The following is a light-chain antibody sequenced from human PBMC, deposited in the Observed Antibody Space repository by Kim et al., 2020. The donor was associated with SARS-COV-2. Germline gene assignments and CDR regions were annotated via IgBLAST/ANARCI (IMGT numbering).Light chain of an antibody. CDR1: TGSVTRDDY. CDR3: LLYYGGALF. Sequence: QAVVTQEPSLTVSPGGTVTLTCASGTGSVTRDDYPNWFQHKPGQAPRSLIYNISRKHSWTPARFSGSLLGGKAVLTLSDVQPEDEAEYYCLLYYGGALFFGGGTQLTVL. CDR2: NIS. J-gene: IGLJ2*01. V-gene: IGLV7-43*01.